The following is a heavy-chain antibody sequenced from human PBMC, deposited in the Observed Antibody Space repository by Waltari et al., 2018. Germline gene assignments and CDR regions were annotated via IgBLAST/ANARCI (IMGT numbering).Heavy chain of an antibody. CDR2: IYSGGDT. Sequence: EVQLVESGGGLIQPGGSLSLSCEVSGFTVSDNYIGWVRQAPGKGLEWVSVIYSGGDTYDAEAVRGRFTISRDNSKNTLYLQMNSLRVEDTALYYCATWTGGSLGAFDNWGQGTMVTVSS. V-gene: IGHV3-53*01. CDR1: GFTVSDNY. D-gene: IGHD7-27*01. CDR3: ATWTGGSLGAFDN. J-gene: IGHJ3*02.